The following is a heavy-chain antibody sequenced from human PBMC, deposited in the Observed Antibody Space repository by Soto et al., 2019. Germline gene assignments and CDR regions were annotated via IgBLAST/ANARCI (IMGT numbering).Heavy chain of an antibody. Sequence: QITLKESGPTLVKPTQTLTLTCTFSGFSISSTRMAVGWIRQPPGKALEWLALIYWDDDKRYSPFLKSRLTTPKATSKNQVVLTMSNMDPVDTARYYCAHIVVAGLGYYFDYWGQGTLVTVSS. CDR2: IYWDDDK. V-gene: IGHV2-5*02. CDR3: AHIVVAGLGYYFDY. J-gene: IGHJ4*02. CDR1: GFSISSTRMA. D-gene: IGHD6-19*01.